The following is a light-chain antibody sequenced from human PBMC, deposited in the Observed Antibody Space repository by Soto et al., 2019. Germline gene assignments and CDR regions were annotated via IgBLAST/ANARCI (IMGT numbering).Light chain of an antibody. Sequence: EIVLTQSPGTLSLSPGERATLSCRASQSVSSDYLSWYQQKPGQPPRLLIYGASYRATGIPDRFSGGGSGTDFSLTISKLEAEDFAEYYCQQYGSTPPVTFGGGTKVEIK. J-gene: IGKJ4*01. CDR1: QSVSSDY. V-gene: IGKV3-20*01. CDR2: GAS. CDR3: QQYGSTPPVT.